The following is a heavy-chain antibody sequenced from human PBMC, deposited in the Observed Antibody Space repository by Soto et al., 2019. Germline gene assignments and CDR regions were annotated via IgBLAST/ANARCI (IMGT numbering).Heavy chain of an antibody. CDR2: ISGSGGST. CDR3: AKDLGDYGTYYYYGMDV. D-gene: IGHD4-17*01. V-gene: IGHV3-23*01. Sequence: PGGSLRLSCAASGFTFSSYAMSWVRQAPGKGLEWVSAISGSGGSTYYADSVKGRFTISRDNSKNTLYLQMNSLRAEDTAVYYCAKDLGDYGTYYYYGMDVWGQGTTVTVSS. J-gene: IGHJ6*02. CDR1: GFTFSSYA.